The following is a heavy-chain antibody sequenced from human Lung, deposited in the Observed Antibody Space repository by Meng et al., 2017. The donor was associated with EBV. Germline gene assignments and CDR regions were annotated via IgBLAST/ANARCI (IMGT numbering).Heavy chain of an antibody. J-gene: IGHJ5*02. V-gene: IGHV4-34*01. D-gene: IGHD4-17*01. CDR1: VGSFSGYY. CDR3: ARGRRTVTNRGNWFDP. CDR2: INHSGST. Sequence: QRPQWGGRLMKPSETLSLTFAVDVGSFSGYYWSWIRQPPGKGLEWIGEINHSGSTNYNPSLKSRVSISVDTSKNQFSLKLSSVTAADTAVYYCARGRRTVTNRGNWFDPWGQGTLVTVSS.